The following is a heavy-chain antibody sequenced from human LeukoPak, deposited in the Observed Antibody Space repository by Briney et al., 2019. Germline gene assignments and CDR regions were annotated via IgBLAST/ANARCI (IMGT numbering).Heavy chain of an antibody. CDR1: GLTLSSYE. Sequence: GGSLRLSCAASGLTLSSYEMNWVRQAPGKGLEWVSYISSSGSTIYYADSVKGRFTISRDNAKNPLYLQMNSLRAEDTAVYYRARGPHCSGGSCYSGNFDYWGQGTLVTVSS. V-gene: IGHV3-48*03. CDR2: ISSSGSTI. CDR3: ARGPHCSGGSCYSGNFDY. D-gene: IGHD2-15*01. J-gene: IGHJ4*02.